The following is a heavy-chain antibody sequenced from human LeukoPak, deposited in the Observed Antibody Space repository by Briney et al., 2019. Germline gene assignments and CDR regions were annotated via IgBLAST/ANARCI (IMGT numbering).Heavy chain of an antibody. CDR2: IYYSGST. Sequence: PSETLSLTCTVSGGSISSYYWGWIRQPPGKGLEWIGYIYYSGSTNYNPSFKSRVTISVDTSKNQFSLKLSSVTAADTAVYYCARSPVLRFLEWPYCDYWGQGTLVTVSS. J-gene: IGHJ4*02. V-gene: IGHV4-59*01. CDR1: GGSISSYY. D-gene: IGHD3-3*01. CDR3: ARSPVLRFLEWPYCDY.